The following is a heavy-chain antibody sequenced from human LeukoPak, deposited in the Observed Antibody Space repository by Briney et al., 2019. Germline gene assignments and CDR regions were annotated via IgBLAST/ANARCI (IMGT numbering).Heavy chain of an antibody. D-gene: IGHD3-3*01. CDR1: GFTFSSYS. J-gene: IGHJ5*02. V-gene: IGHV3-48*01. CDR2: ISSSSSTI. Sequence: PGGSLRLSCAPSGFTFSSYSMNWVRQAPGKGLEWVSYISSSSSTIYYADSVKGRFTISRDNAKNSLYLQMNSLRAEDTAVYYCARGPPYYDFWSGSPWFDPWGQGTLVTVSS. CDR3: ARGPPYYDFWSGSPWFDP.